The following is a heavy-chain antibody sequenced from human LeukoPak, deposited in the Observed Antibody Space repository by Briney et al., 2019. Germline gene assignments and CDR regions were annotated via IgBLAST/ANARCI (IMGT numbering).Heavy chain of an antibody. CDR3: ARPLRYCSSTSCYRYFQH. J-gene: IGHJ1*01. CDR1: GGSFSGYY. D-gene: IGHD2-2*01. CDR2: INHSGST. V-gene: IGHV4-34*01. Sequence: SETLSLTCAVYGGSFSGYYWSWIRQPPGKGLEWIGEINHSGSTNYNPSLKSRVTISVDTSKNQFSLKLSSVTAADTAVYYCARPLRYCSSTSCYRYFQHWGQGTLVTVSS.